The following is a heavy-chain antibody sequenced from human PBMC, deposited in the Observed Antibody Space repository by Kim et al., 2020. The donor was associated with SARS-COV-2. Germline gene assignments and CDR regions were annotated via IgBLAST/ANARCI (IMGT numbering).Heavy chain of an antibody. CDR1: GGSFSGYY. J-gene: IGHJ4*02. CDR3: ATWELLGPRHFDY. D-gene: IGHD1-26*01. Sequence: SETLSLTCAVYGGSFSGYYWSWIRQPPGKGLEWIGEINHSGSTNYNPSLKSRVTISVDTSKNQFSLKLSSVTAADTAVYYCATWELLGPRHFDYWGQGTLVTVSS. V-gene: IGHV4-34*01. CDR2: INHSGST.